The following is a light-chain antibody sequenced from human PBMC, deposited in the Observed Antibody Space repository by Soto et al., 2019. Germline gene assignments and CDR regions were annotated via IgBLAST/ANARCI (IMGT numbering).Light chain of an antibody. J-gene: IGKJ1*01. CDR2: GAS. CDR3: QQYGSSAPTT. Sequence: EIVLTQSPGTLSLSPGERATLSCRASHSVSSSYLAWYQQKPGQAPRLLIYGASSRATGIPDRFSGSGSGTDFTLTISRLEPEDFAVYYCQQYGSSAPTTFGQGTKVDIK. CDR1: HSVSSSY. V-gene: IGKV3-20*01.